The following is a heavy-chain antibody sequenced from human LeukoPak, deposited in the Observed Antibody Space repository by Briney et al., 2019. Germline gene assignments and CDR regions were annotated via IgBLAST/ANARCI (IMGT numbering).Heavy chain of an antibody. Sequence: GGSLRLSCAASGFTFSSYAMYWVRQAPGKGLEWVSGTFGSGGSAHYADSVKGRFTISRDNSKNTVYLQMDSLRAEDTAVYYCAKTTTGYSSGRYPAWPVDYWGQGTLVTVSS. V-gene: IGHV3-23*01. J-gene: IGHJ4*02. CDR2: TFGSGGSA. CDR1: GFTFSSYA. D-gene: IGHD6-19*01. CDR3: AKTTTGYSSGRYPAWPVDY.